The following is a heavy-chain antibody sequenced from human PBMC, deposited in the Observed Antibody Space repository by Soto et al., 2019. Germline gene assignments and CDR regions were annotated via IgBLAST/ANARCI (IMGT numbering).Heavy chain of an antibody. D-gene: IGHD3-10*01. CDR3: ARVPTVGMSGSPGDS. CDR2: IYHTGTT. V-gene: IGHV4-38-2*01. Sequence: SETLSLTCDVSGYAISSGFYWAWIRQPPGKRLEWIGNIYHTGTTYYTPSLKSRVTMSVDTSKNQFSLRLSSVTAADTAVFYCARVPTVGMSGSPGDSWGQGTLVTVSS. CDR1: GYAISSGFY. J-gene: IGHJ4*02.